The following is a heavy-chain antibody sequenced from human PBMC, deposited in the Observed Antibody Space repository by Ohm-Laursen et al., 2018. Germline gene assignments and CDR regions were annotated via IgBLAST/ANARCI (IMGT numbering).Heavy chain of an antibody. D-gene: IGHD4-17*01. V-gene: IGHV4-59*01. CDR2: IYYSGST. CDR3: ARAPLPTRFDP. CDR1: GGSISSYY. J-gene: IGHJ5*02. Sequence: TLSLTCTVSGGSISSYYWSWIRQPPGKGLEWIGYIYYSGSTNYNPSLKSRVTITVDTSKNQFSLKLSSVTAADAAVYYCARAPLPTRFDPWGQGTLVTVSS.